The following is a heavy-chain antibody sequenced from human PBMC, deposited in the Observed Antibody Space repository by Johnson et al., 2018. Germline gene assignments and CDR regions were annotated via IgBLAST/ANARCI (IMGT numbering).Heavy chain of an antibody. D-gene: IGHD3-22*01. CDR2: INSDGSST. CDR1: GFTFSSYW. J-gene: IGHJ3*02. Sequence: VQLVQSGGGLVQPGRSLRLSCAASGFTFSSYWMHWVRQAPGKGLVWVSRINSDGSSTSYADSVKGRFTISRDNAKNTLYLQMNSLRAEDTAVYYCARAPDVYYYDSSGYYSDAFDIWGQGTMVTVSS. CDR3: ARAPDVYYYDSSGYYSDAFDI. V-gene: IGHV3-74*02.